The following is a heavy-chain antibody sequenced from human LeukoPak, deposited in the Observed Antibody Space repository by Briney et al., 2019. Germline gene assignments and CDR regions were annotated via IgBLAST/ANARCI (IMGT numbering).Heavy chain of an antibody. D-gene: IGHD6-13*01. Sequence: PSETLSLTCAVYGGSFSGYYWSWIRQPPGKGLEWIGEINHSGSTNYNPSLKSRVTISVDTSKNQFSLKLSSVTAADTAVYYCAKTPVKLGIAAAGARGWFDPWGQGTLVTVSS. CDR2: INHSGST. CDR1: GGSFSGYY. CDR3: AKTPVKLGIAAAGARGWFDP. J-gene: IGHJ5*02. V-gene: IGHV4-34*01.